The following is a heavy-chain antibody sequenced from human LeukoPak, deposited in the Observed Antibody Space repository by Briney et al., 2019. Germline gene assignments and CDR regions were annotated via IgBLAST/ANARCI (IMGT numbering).Heavy chain of an antibody. CDR1: GFSVSNNY. CDR2: IYSGGDA. CDR3: ARSFSSGWSDY. Sequence: SGGSLRLSCAASGFSVSNNYMTWVRQAPGKGLEWVSVIYSGGDAYYADSVKGRFTISRDNSKNTLHLAMTNLRVEDTAVYYCARSFSSGWSDYWGQGTLVAVAS. V-gene: IGHV3-53*01. D-gene: IGHD6-19*01. J-gene: IGHJ4*02.